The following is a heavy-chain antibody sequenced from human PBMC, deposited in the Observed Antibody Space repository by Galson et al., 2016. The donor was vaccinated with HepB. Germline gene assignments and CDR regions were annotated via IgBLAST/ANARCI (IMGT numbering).Heavy chain of an antibody. CDR1: GYTFTSYG. CDR2: ISAYNGNT. V-gene: IGHV1-18*01. CDR3: ARDLTQQQLDWYFDL. D-gene: IGHD6-13*01. J-gene: IGHJ2*01. Sequence: SVKVSCKDSGYTFTSYGISWVRQAPGQGLEWMGWISAYNGNTNYAQKFQGRVTMTTDTSTSTAYMELRSLRSDDTAVYYCARDLTQQQLDWYFDLWGRGTLVTVSS.